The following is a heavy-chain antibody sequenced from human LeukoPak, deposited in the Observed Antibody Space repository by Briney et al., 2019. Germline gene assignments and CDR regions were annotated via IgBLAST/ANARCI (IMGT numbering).Heavy chain of an antibody. D-gene: IGHD6-6*01. Sequence: PSETLSLTCTVSGYSISSGYYWGWIRQPPGKGLEWIGSIYHSGSTFDNPSLKSRVTISVDTSKNQFSLKLSSVTAADTAVYYCARTYSSSLVPLNWFDPWGQGTLVTVSS. J-gene: IGHJ5*02. CDR1: GYSISSGYY. CDR2: IYHSGST. CDR3: ARTYSSSLVPLNWFDP. V-gene: IGHV4-38-2*02.